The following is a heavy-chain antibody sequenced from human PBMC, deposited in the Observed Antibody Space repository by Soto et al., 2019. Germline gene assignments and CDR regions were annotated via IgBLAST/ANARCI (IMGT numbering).Heavy chain of an antibody. CDR3: ARCDSSGYYNWFDP. CDR1: GGSISSGGYY. CDR2: IYYSGST. Sequence: SETLSLTCTVSGGSISSGGYYWSWIRQHPGKGLEWIGYIYYSGSTYYNPSLKSRVTISVDTSKNQFSLKLSSVTAADTAVYYCARCDSSGYYNWFDPWGQGTLVTVSS. V-gene: IGHV4-31*03. D-gene: IGHD3-22*01. J-gene: IGHJ5*02.